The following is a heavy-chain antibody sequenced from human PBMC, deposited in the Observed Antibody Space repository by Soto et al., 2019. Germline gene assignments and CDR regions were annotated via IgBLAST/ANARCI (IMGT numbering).Heavy chain of an antibody. Sequence: QVQLVQSGAEVKKPRASVKVSCKASGYTFTSYGISWVRQAHGQGLEWMGWISAYNGNTNYAQKLQGGVTMTTDTSTRTDYMELRSLRSDDTAVYYCAREVEMEPRGNWFDPWGQGTLVTVSS. J-gene: IGHJ5*02. CDR3: AREVEMEPRGNWFDP. D-gene: IGHD1-1*01. V-gene: IGHV1-18*01. CDR2: ISAYNGNT. CDR1: GYTFTSYG.